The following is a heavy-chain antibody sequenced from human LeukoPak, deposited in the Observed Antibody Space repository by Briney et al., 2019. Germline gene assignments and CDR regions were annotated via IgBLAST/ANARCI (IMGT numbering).Heavy chain of an antibody. Sequence: SETLSLTCTVSGGSISSYYWSWIRQPPGKGLEWIGYIYYSGSTNYNPSLKSRVTISVDTSKNQFSLKLSSVTAADTAVYYCASWYNSSSFGYFDYWGQGTLVTVSS. J-gene: IGHJ4*02. V-gene: IGHV4-59*01. D-gene: IGHD6-6*01. CDR1: GGSISSYY. CDR3: ASWYNSSSFGYFDY. CDR2: IYYSGST.